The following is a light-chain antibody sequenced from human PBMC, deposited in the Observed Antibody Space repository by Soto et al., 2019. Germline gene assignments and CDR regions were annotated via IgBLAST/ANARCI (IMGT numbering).Light chain of an antibody. CDR2: EVS. Sequence: SVLTQPPSASGSPGQSVTISCTGTSSDIGGYNYVSWYQQHPGKAPKPMIYEVSKRPSGVPDRFSGSKSGNTASLTVSGLQAEDEAEYYCSSYAGSNNYVFGSGTKVTVL. CDR1: SSDIGGYNY. CDR3: SSYAGSNNYV. V-gene: IGLV2-8*01. J-gene: IGLJ1*01.